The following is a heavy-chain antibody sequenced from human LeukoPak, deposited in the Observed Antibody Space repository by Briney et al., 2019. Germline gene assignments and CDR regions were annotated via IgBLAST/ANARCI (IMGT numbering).Heavy chain of an antibody. CDR1: GFTFSTYA. CDR2: ISGSGGST. D-gene: IGHD3-10*01. V-gene: IGHV3-23*01. J-gene: IGHJ5*02. Sequence: GGSLRLSFAASGFTFSTYAMSWVRQAPGKGLEWVSAISGSGGSTYYADSVKGRFTISRDNSKNTLYVQMNSLRAEDTAVYYCAKLLFRGVGSWFDPWGQGTLVTVSS. CDR3: AKLLFRGVGSWFDP.